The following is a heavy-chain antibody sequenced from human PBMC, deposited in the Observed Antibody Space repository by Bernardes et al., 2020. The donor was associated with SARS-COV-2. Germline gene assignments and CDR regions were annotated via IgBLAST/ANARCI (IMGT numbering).Heavy chain of an antibody. CDR1: GFTFSTYL. J-gene: IGHJ3*01. CDR2: ISGGGMYI. V-gene: IGHV3-21*01. D-gene: IGHD3-9*01. CDR3: ARDVGGTDWRFGFDV. Sequence: GSPRLSYAASGFTFSTYLFSWFLTSPGKGLDWVSSISGGGMYIYYGDSVRGRFTTSRDNTRTSVFLQMESLRAEDTAVYYCARDVGGTDWRFGFDVWGPGTMVHVSS.